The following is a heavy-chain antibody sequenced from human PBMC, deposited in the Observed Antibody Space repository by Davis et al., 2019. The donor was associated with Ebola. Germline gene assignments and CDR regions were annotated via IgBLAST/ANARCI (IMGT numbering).Heavy chain of an antibody. CDR1: GFTFSSFG. V-gene: IGHV3-30*03. D-gene: IGHD5/OR15-5a*01. CDR2: ISFDGSNK. J-gene: IGHJ2*01. Sequence: GESLKISCAASGFTFSSFGMHWVRQAPGKGLEWVAVISFDGSNKYYADSVKGRFTISRDNSKNTLYVQMNSLRAEDTAVYYCARGSTMTGYWYFDLWGRGTLVTVSS. CDR3: ARGSTMTGYWYFDL.